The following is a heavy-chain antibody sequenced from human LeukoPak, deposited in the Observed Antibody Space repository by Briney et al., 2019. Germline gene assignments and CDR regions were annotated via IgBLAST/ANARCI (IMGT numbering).Heavy chain of an antibody. CDR3: ARDLRQWRTAFGI. J-gene: IGHJ3*02. CDR1: GFTFSSYS. V-gene: IGHV3-21*01. D-gene: IGHD6-19*01. Sequence: GGSLRLSCAASGFTFSSYSMNWVRQAPGKGLEWVSSISSSSSYIYYADSVKGRFTISRDNAKNSLYLQMNSLRAEDTAVYYCARDLRQWRTAFGIWGQGTMVTVSS. CDR2: ISSSSSYI.